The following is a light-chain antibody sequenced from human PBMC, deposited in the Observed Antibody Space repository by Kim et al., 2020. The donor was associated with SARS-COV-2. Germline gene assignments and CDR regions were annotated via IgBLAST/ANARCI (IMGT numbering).Light chain of an antibody. CDR2: ASS. Sequence: SAFVVARVPTTCRASQNIPNYLIWYQQKPGNPPLLLFFASSNLLSAAPSRFSGSGSGTDFTLTISSLHPEDLGTYYCQQSYSSPNPFGQGTKL. CDR1: QNIPNY. V-gene: IGKV1-39*01. J-gene: IGKJ2*01. CDR3: QQSYSSPNP.